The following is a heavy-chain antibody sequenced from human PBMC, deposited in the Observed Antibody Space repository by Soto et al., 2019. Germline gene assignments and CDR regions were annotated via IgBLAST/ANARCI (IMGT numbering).Heavy chain of an antibody. J-gene: IGHJ4*02. V-gene: IGHV3-20*04. D-gene: IGHD3-10*01. CDR1: GFTFDDYG. CDR3: ARNRGGGGYYFDY. Sequence: EVQLVESGGGVVRPGGSLRLSCAASGFTFDDYGMNWVRQSPGKGLEWISFINWSAESTGYGDSVKGRFTISRDNAKNSLYLHMNSLRAEDTALYYCARNRGGGGYYFDYWGQGTLVTVSS. CDR2: INWSAEST.